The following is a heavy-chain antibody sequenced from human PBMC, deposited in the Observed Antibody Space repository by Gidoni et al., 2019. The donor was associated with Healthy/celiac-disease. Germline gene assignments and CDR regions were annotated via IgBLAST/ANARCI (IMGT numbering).Heavy chain of an antibody. CDR3: ARDRREHLDY. CDR2: IWYDGSNK. V-gene: IGHV3-33*01. Sequence: QVQLVESGGGVVQPGRSLRLSCAASGFTFSSYGMHWVRQAPGKGLEGVAVIWYDGSNKYYADSGKGRFTISRDNSKNTLYLQMNSLRAEDTAVYYCARDRREHLDYWGQGTLVTVSS. D-gene: IGHD1-26*01. J-gene: IGHJ4*02. CDR1: GFTFSSYG.